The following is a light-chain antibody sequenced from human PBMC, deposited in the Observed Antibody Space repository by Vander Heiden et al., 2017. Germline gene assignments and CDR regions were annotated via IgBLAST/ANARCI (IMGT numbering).Light chain of an antibody. CDR1: QSIDSW. V-gene: IGKV1-5*03. Sequence: DIPMTQYPSTLSASVGDRVIISCRASQSIDSWLAWYQQKPGTAPKLLIYKASTLESGVPSRFSGSGSGTEFTLTISSLQSDDFASYYCQQYYYYSWTFGQGTKVEIK. J-gene: IGKJ1*01. CDR2: KAS. CDR3: QQYYYYSWT.